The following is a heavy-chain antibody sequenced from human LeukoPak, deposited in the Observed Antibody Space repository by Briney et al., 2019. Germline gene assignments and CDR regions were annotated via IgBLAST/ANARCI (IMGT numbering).Heavy chain of an antibody. Sequence: ASVKVSCKASGYSFTGYYVHWVRQAPGQGLEWMGWINPNSGGTNYAQKFQGRVTMTRDTSISTAYMELSRLRSDDTAVYYCARDERYDSSGYPFDYWGQGTLVTVSS. D-gene: IGHD3-22*01. CDR3: ARDERYDSSGYPFDY. CDR2: INPNSGGT. CDR1: GYSFTGYY. J-gene: IGHJ4*02. V-gene: IGHV1-2*02.